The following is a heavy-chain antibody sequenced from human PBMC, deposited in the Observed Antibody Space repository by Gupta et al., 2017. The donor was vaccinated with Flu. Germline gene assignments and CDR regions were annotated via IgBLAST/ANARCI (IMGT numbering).Heavy chain of an antibody. CDR2: IHTSGST. Sequence: QVQLQESGPGLVKPSQTLSLTCPVSGASISSGSFFWSWIRQPAGKGLEWIGRIHTSGSTNYNPSFESRVTISLDSSKNQFSLDLRSVTAADTAVYYCAIHIRLGEFTVDYWGQGTLVTVSS. CDR3: AIHIRLGEFTVDY. V-gene: IGHV4-61*02. CDR1: GASISSGSFF. D-gene: IGHD3-16*01. J-gene: IGHJ4*02.